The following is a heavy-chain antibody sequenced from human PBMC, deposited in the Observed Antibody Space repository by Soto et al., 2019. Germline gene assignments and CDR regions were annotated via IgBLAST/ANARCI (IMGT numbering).Heavy chain of an antibody. CDR2: IYYSGST. Sequence: SETLSLTCTVSGGSISSYYWSWIRQPPGKGLEWIGYIYYSGSTNYNPSLKSRVTISEDTSKTQIILKLSSVTAADTAVYYCARDPHCSGGSCYSEGGMDVWGQRTTVTVSS. CDR3: ARDPHCSGGSCYSEGGMDV. V-gene: IGHV4-59*01. J-gene: IGHJ6*02. CDR1: GGSISSYY. D-gene: IGHD2-15*01.